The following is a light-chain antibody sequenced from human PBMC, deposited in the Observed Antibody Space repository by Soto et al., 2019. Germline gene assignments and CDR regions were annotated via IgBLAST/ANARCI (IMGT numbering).Light chain of an antibody. CDR3: QQYGSSPIT. CDR2: GAS. CDR1: QSVSRSY. V-gene: IGKV3-20*01. J-gene: IGKJ5*01. Sequence: EIVLTQSPGTLSLSPGDRATLACRASQSVSRSYLAWSQQKPGQATRLRSYGASSRDTGIPDRVSGSGSGTDVTLTISRLETEDFAVYYGQQYGSSPITFGQGTRLEIK.